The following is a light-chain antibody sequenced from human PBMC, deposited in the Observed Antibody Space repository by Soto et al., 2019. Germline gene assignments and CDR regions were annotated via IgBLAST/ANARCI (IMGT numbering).Light chain of an antibody. CDR1: SSDVGGYNY. Sequence: QSVLTQPPSASGSLGQSVAISCTGTSSDVGGYNYVSWYQQHPGKAPKLLIYEVNKRPSGVPDRFSGSKSGNTASLTVSGLQAEDEADYYCSSYGGSSVFXTGTKVTVL. CDR2: EVN. V-gene: IGLV2-8*01. J-gene: IGLJ1*01. CDR3: SSYGGSSV.